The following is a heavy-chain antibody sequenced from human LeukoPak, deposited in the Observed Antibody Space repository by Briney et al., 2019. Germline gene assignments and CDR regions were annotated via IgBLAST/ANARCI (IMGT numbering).Heavy chain of an antibody. CDR2: ISSSSSTI. J-gene: IGHJ4*02. D-gene: IGHD1-26*01. V-gene: IGHV3-48*04. Sequence: GGALRLSCAASGFTFSNYSMNWVRQAPGKGREGVSYISSSSSTIYYADSVKGRFTISRDNAKNSLYLQMNSLRAEDTAVYYCARDRGSGSYSYYFDYWGQGTLVTVSS. CDR1: GFTFSNYS. CDR3: ARDRGSGSYSYYFDY.